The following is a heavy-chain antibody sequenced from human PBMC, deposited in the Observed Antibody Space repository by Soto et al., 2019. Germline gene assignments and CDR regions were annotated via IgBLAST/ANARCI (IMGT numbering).Heavy chain of an antibody. J-gene: IGHJ4*02. CDR1: ESIFSPDW. Sequence: EAQLVESGGGLVQPGGSLRLSCAASESIFSPDWMTWVRQAQGKWLEWVANTKQGERAKNYLDSVKSRFTISRENARNSVYLQMNSLRVEDTDVDYFATGCGSGWSRICYWCQGTIVTVS. CDR2: TKQGERAK. CDR3: ATGCGSGWSRICY. D-gene: IGHD6-19*01. V-gene: IGHV3-7*01.